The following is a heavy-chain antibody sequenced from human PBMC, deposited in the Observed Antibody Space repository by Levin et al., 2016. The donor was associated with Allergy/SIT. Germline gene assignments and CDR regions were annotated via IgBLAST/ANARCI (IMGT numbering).Heavy chain of an antibody. J-gene: IGHJ4*02. V-gene: IGHV3-48*01. CDR3: ASRGRLRYFDWLLSERSNFDY. Sequence: WIRQPPGKGLEWVSYISSSSSTIYYADSVKGRFTISRDNAKNSLYLQMNSLRAEDTAVYYCASRGRLRYFDWLLSERSNFDYWGQGTLVTVSS. D-gene: IGHD3-9*01. CDR2: ISSSSSTI.